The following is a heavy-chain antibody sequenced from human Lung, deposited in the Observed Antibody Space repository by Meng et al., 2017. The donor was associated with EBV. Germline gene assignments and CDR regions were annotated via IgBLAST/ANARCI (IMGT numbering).Heavy chain of an antibody. CDR3: ASLYGDSSVWYLDL. V-gene: IGHV4-31*03. Sequence: QGQPQESGPGLVKPSQTLSLTCTVSGGSISSGNHYWSWIRQHPGKGLEYIGYIYYSGSTYYNPSLKSRVIISVDTSKNQFSLRLNSVTAADTAVYYCASLYGDSSVWYLDLWGRGTLVTVFS. J-gene: IGHJ2*01. CDR2: IYYSGST. D-gene: IGHD4-17*01. CDR1: GGSISSGNHY.